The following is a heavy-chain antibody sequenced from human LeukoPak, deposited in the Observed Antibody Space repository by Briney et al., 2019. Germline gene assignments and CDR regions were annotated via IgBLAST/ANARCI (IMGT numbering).Heavy chain of an antibody. Sequence: SVTLSCKASGGTFSSYAISWVRQAPGQGLEWMGWIIPILGIAIYAQKFQGRVTITADKSTSAAYMELSSLRSEDTAVYYCARGGGRITGTTFDYWGQGTLVTVSS. J-gene: IGHJ4*02. CDR3: ARGGGRITGTTFDY. D-gene: IGHD1-20*01. CDR2: IIPILGIA. CDR1: GGTFSSYA. V-gene: IGHV1-69*10.